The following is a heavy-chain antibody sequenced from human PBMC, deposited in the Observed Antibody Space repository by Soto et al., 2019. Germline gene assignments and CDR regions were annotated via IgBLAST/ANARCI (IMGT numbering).Heavy chain of an antibody. J-gene: IGHJ4*02. D-gene: IGHD4-17*01. CDR1: GGSISSGGYY. Sequence: QVQLQESGPGLVKPSQTLSLTCTVSGGSISSGGYYWSWIRQHPGKGLEWIGYIYYSGSTYYNPSLKXXVXIXXDTSKNQFSLKLSSVTAADTAVYYCASDAYGYFDYWGQGTLVTVSS. CDR2: IYYSGST. CDR3: ASDAYGYFDY. V-gene: IGHV4-31*01.